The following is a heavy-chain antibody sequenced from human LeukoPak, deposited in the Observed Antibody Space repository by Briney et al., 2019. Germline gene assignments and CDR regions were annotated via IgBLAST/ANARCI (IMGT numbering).Heavy chain of an antibody. V-gene: IGHV4-59*01. Sequence: PSETLSLTCTVSGGSISSYYWSWIRQPPGKGLEWIGYIYYSGSTNYNPSLKSRVTISVDTSKNQFSLKLSSVTAADTAVYYCAREEYGGNTGFDYWGQGTLVTVSS. D-gene: IGHD4-23*01. CDR3: AREEYGGNTGFDY. J-gene: IGHJ4*02. CDR1: GGSISSYY. CDR2: IYYSGST.